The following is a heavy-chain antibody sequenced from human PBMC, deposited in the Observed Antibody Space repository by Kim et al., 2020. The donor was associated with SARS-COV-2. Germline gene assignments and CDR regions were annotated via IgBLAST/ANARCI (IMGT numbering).Heavy chain of an antibody. Sequence: ASVKVSCKVSGYTLTELSMHWVRQAPGKGLEWMGGFDPEDGETIYAQKFQGRVTMTEHTSTDTAYMELSSLRSEDTAVYYCATGLGGYCSGGSCPKNDYWGQGTLVTVSS. CDR1: GYTLTELS. CDR3: ATGLGGYCSGGSCPKNDY. J-gene: IGHJ4*02. CDR2: FDPEDGET. D-gene: IGHD2-15*01. V-gene: IGHV1-24*01.